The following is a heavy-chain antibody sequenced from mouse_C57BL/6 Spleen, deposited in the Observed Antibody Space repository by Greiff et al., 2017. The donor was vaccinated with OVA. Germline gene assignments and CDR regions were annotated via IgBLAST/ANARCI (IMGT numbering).Heavy chain of an antibody. Sequence: VMLVESGPGLVAPSQSLSITCTVSGFSLTSSGVSWVRQPPGKGLEWLGVIWGDGSTNYHSAHISRLSISTDNSKSQGFLNMNSLQPDDTATYYCAKPASMITTAYYAMDYWGQGTSVTVSS. CDR2: IWGDGST. V-gene: IGHV2-3*01. CDR3: AKPASMITTAYYAMDY. CDR1: GFSLTSSG. J-gene: IGHJ4*01. D-gene: IGHD2-4*01.